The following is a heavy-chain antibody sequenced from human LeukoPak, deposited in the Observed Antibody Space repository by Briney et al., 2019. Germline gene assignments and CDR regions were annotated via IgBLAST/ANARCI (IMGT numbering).Heavy chain of an antibody. Sequence: PGGSLRLSCAASGFTFSSYAMHWVRQAPGKGLEWVAVISYDGSNKYYADSVKGRFTISRDNSKNTLDLQMNSLRAEDTAVYYCARGNSSGHFDYWGQGTLVTVSS. V-gene: IGHV3-30*01. CDR3: ARGNSSGHFDY. CDR1: GFTFSSYA. J-gene: IGHJ4*02. CDR2: ISYDGSNK. D-gene: IGHD6-6*01.